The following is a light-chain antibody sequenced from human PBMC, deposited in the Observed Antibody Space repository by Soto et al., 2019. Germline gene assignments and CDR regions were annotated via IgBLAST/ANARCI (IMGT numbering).Light chain of an antibody. V-gene: IGLV2-14*01. J-gene: IGLJ1*01. CDR1: RRDVGGYNY. CDR3: SSYTISNTPPFV. CDR2: EVT. Sequence: QSVLTQPASVSGSPGQSITISCTGTRRDVGGYNYVSWYQQYPGKSPKLLIYEVTHRPSGVSNRFSGSKSGNTASLTISGLQAEDEADYYCSSYTISNTPPFVFGTGTKSPS.